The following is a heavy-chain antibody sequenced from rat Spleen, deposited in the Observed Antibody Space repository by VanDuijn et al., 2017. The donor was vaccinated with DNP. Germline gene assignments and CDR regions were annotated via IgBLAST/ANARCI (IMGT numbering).Heavy chain of an antibody. J-gene: IGHJ1*01. CDR2: ISPSGDST. CDR1: GFTFSNYD. CDR3: ARRTNWIYWFFDL. D-gene: IGHD5-1*01. Sequence: EVQLVESGGGLVQPGRSLKLSCVASGFTFSNYDMAWVRQAPTKGLEWVASISPSGDSTYYRDSVKGRFTVSRDNAKRSLYLQMDSLRSEDTATYYCARRTNWIYWFFDLWGPGTKVTVSS. V-gene: IGHV5-25*01.